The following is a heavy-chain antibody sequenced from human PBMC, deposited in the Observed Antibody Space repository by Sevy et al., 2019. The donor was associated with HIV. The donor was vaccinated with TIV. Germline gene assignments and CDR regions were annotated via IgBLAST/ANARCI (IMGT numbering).Heavy chain of an antibody. Sequence: GGSLRLSCAASGFTFSSYGMQWVRQAPGKGLEWVAVISYDGSNKYYADSVKGRFTISRDNSKNTLYLQMNSLRAEDTAVYYCAKEGSYYAHFDYWGQGTLVTVSS. CDR1: GFTFSSYG. V-gene: IGHV3-30*18. CDR2: ISYDGSNK. CDR3: AKEGSYYAHFDY. D-gene: IGHD3-10*01. J-gene: IGHJ4*02.